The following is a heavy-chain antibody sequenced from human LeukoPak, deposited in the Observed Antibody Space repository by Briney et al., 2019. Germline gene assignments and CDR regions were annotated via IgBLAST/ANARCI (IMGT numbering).Heavy chain of an antibody. CDR1: GFNFRTYN. D-gene: IGHD4-17*01. V-gene: IGHV3-21*05. CDR2: ISGSSSYT. Sequence: GGSLRLSCVGSGFNFRTYNLNWVRQAPGKGLEWVSDISGSSSYTDYADSVKGRFTISKDNANSSVFLQMDSLRAEDTAVYYCARAGRNDYGDYYFDYWGQGTLVTVSS. J-gene: IGHJ4*02. CDR3: ARAGRNDYGDYYFDY.